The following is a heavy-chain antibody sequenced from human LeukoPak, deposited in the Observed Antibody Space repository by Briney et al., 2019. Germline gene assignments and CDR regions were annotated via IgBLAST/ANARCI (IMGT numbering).Heavy chain of an antibody. CDR2: IYYSGST. Sequence: SETLSLTCTVSGGSISSSSYYWGWIRQPPGKALEWIGSIYYSGSTYYNPSLKSRVTISVDTSKNQFSLKLSSVTAADTAVYYCARPPPTGMVLDAFDIWGQGTMVTVSS. D-gene: IGHD5-18*01. CDR3: ARPPPTGMVLDAFDI. J-gene: IGHJ3*02. CDR1: GGSISSSSYY. V-gene: IGHV4-39*01.